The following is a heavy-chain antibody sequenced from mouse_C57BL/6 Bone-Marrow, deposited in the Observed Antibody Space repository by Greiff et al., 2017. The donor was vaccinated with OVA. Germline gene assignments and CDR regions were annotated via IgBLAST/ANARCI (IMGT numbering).Heavy chain of an antibody. CDR3: ARLSYYYGSSWWYFDV. Sequence: EVKLVESGGGLVQPGGSLSLSCAASGFTFTDYYMSWVRQPPGKALEWLGFIRNNANGYTTEYSASVKGRFTISRDNDQSILYLQMNALRAEDSATYYCARLSYYYGSSWWYFDVWGTGTTVTVSS. CDR2: IRNNANGYTT. J-gene: IGHJ1*03. D-gene: IGHD1-1*01. V-gene: IGHV7-3*01. CDR1: GFTFTDYY.